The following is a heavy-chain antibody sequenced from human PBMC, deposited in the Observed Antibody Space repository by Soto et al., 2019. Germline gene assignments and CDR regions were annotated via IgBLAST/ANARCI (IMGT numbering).Heavy chain of an antibody. CDR2: ISWNSDSI. V-gene: IGHV3-9*01. J-gene: IGHJ4*02. CDR1: GFIFDDFA. CDR3: TKVGGLYDFWSGPLHFDL. D-gene: IGHD3-3*01. Sequence: EAQLVESGGGLVQPGRSLRLSCAGSGFIFDDFAIHWVRQAPGKGLEWVSGISWNSDSIGYADSVKGGFTISRDNAKNALYLQMNSLRVEDTALYYCTKVGGLYDFWSGPLHFDLWGQGTLVTVSS.